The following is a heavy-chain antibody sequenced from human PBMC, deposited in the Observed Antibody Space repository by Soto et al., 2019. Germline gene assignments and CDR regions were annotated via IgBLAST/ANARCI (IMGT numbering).Heavy chain of an antibody. Sequence: QVQLQESGPGLVKPSETLSLTRTVSGGSVSSGSYYWSWIRQPPGKGLEWIGYIYYSGSTNYNPSLKSRVTISVDTSKNQFSLKLSSVTAADTAVYYCARDDIVVVPAASYYYYGMDVWGQGTTVTVSS. D-gene: IGHD2-2*01. J-gene: IGHJ6*02. CDR1: GGSVSSGSYY. CDR2: IYYSGST. CDR3: ARDDIVVVPAASYYYYGMDV. V-gene: IGHV4-61*01.